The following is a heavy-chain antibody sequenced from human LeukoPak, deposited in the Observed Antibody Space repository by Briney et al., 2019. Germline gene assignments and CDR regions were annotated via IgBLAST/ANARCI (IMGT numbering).Heavy chain of an antibody. J-gene: IGHJ2*01. CDR3: AKDRDTSGRRNFGL. Sequence: PGGSLRLSCAASGFTFSTYSMNWVRQAPGKGLDWISYISSTSTTIYYADSVKGRFTISRDNSKNTLYLQMNSLRAEDTAIYYCAKDRDTSGRRNFGLWGRGTLVTVSS. D-gene: IGHD3-22*01. V-gene: IGHV3-48*01. CDR2: ISSTSTTI. CDR1: GFTFSTYS.